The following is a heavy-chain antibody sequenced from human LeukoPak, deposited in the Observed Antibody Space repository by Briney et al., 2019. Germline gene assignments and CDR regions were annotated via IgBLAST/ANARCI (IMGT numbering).Heavy chain of an antibody. CDR1: GGSIRDYY. CDR3: ARAQRLWSYYGSGSYLNYYYYGMDV. J-gene: IGHJ6*02. V-gene: IGHV4-59*12. Sequence: NPSETLSLTCTVSGGSIRDYYWDWIRQSPGKGLEWIGYWFYSGDTNYNPSLKSRVTISVDTSKNQFSLKLSSVTAADTAVYYCARAQRLWSYYGSGSYLNYYYYGMDVWGQGTTVTVSS. CDR2: WFYSGDT. D-gene: IGHD3-10*01.